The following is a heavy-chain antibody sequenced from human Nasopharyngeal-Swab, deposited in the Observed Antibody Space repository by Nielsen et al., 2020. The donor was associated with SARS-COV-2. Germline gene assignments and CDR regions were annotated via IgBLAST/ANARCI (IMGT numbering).Heavy chain of an antibody. J-gene: IGHJ6*03. CDR1: GGSFIGYY. CDR3: ARGLLYSSSSPPYYYYYYMDV. V-gene: IGHV4-34*01. CDR2: INHSGST. Sequence: SETLSLTCAVYGGSFIGYYWSWIRQPPGKGLEWIGEINHSGSTNYNPSLKSRVTISVDTSKNQFSLKLSSVTAADTAVYYCARGLLYSSSSPPYYYYYYMDVWGKGTTVTVSS. D-gene: IGHD6-13*01.